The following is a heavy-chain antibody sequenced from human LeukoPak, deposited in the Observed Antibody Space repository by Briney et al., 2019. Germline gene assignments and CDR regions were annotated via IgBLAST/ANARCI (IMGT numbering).Heavy chain of an antibody. CDR2: IYYSGST. CDR3: ARVRFSYYYDSSGYYGYYYYYYMDV. Sequence: SETLSLTCAVHGGSFSGYYWSWIRQPPGKGLEWIGSIYYSGSTYYNPSLKSRVTISVDTSKNQFSLKLSSVTAADTAVYYCARVRFSYYYDSSGYYGYYYYYYMDVWGKGTTVTVSS. D-gene: IGHD3-22*01. J-gene: IGHJ6*03. CDR1: GGSFSGYY. V-gene: IGHV4-34*01.